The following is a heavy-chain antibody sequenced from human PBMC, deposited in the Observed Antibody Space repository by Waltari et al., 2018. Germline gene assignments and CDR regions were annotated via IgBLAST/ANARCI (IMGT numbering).Heavy chain of an antibody. D-gene: IGHD3-3*01. Sequence: QVQLVQSGAEVKKPGASVKVSCKASGYTFTGYYMHWVRQAPGQGLEWMGWINPNSGGTNYEQKCQGRVTMTRDTSISTAYMELSRLRADDTAVYYCARGGSVLRFLEWLPYVDYWGQGTLVTVSS. J-gene: IGHJ4*02. CDR2: INPNSGGT. V-gene: IGHV1-2*02. CDR1: GYTFTGYY. CDR3: ARGGSVLRFLEWLPYVDY.